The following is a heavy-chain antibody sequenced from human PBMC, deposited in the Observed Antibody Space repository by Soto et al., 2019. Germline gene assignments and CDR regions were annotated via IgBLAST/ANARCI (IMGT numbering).Heavy chain of an antibody. CDR3: ARPYGGKIGDAPDL. CDR1: GFTFSSYA. CDR2: ISDAAGSA. D-gene: IGHD4-17*01. V-gene: IGHV3-23*01. Sequence: LRLSCVASGFTFSSYAMSWVRQVPGKGLEWVSTISDAAGSAYYVDSVKGRFTIPRDNSKKTLYLQMNSLRAEDSAVYYCARPYGGKIGDAPDLWGPGTMVTVSS. J-gene: IGHJ3*01.